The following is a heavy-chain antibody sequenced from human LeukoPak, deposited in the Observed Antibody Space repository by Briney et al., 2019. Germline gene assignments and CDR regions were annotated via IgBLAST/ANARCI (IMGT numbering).Heavy chain of an antibody. Sequence: GRSLRLSCAASGFTFDDYAMHWVRQAPGKGLEWVSGISWNSGSIGYADSVKGRFTISRDNAKNSLYLQMNSLRAEDTALYYCAKAQNIVATIRGGYFDYWGQGTLVTVSA. CDR1: GFTFDDYA. CDR2: ISWNSGSI. J-gene: IGHJ4*02. D-gene: IGHD5-12*01. V-gene: IGHV3-9*01. CDR3: AKAQNIVATIRGGYFDY.